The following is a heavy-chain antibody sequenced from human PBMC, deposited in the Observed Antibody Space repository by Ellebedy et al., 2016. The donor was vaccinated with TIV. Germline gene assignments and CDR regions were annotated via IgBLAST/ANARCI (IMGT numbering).Heavy chain of an antibody. J-gene: IGHJ4*02. CDR1: GLTFSSYS. V-gene: IGHV3-48*04. CDR3: AREYSSTSWMPGY. D-gene: IGHD2-2*01. CDR2: ISSSSSTI. Sequence: GESLKISXAASGLTFSSYSMNWVRQAPGKGLEWVSYISSSSSTIYYADSVKGRFTISRDNAKNSLYLQMNSLRAEDTAVYYCAREYSSTSWMPGYWGQGTLVTVSS.